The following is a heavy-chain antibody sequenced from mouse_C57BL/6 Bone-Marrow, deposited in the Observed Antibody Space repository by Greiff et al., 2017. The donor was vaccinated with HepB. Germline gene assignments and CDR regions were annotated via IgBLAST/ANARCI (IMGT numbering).Heavy chain of an antibody. CDR1: GFNIKDDY. CDR3: TTAGPFAY. J-gene: IGHJ3*01. CDR2: IDPENGDT. V-gene: IGHV14-4*01. Sequence: VQLQQSGAELVRPGASVKLSCTASGFNIKDDYMHWVKQRPEQGLEWIGWIDPENGDTEYATKFQGKATITADTSSNTAYLQLSSLTSEDTAVYCCTTAGPFAYWGQGTLVTVSA.